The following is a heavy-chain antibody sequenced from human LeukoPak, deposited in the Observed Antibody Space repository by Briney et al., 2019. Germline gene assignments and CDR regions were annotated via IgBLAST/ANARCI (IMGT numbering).Heavy chain of an antibody. V-gene: IGHV3-7*04. CDR2: IKQDGSEK. CDR3: ARPADRGHYNWFDP. J-gene: IGHJ5*02. CDR1: GFTFSSYW. Sequence: GGSLRLSCGASGFTFSSYWMSWVRQAPGKGLEWVANIKQDGSEKYYVDSVKGRFTIYRDNAKNSLYLQMNSLRVEDTAVYYCARPADRGHYNWFDPWGQGTLVTVSS. D-gene: IGHD3-3*01.